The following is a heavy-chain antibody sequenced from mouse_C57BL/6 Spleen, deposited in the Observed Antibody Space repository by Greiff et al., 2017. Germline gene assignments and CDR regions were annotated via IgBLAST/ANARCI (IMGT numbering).Heavy chain of an antibody. CDR2: IHPNSGST. Sequence: QVQLQQPGAELVKPGASVKLSCKASGYTFTSYWMHWVKQRPGQGLEWIGMIHPNSGSTNYNEKFKSKATLTVDKSSSTAYMQLSSLTSEDSAVYYCARGGTVVAKGCFDVWGTRTTGTVSS. CDR3: ARGGTVVAKGCFDV. D-gene: IGHD1-1*01. V-gene: IGHV1-64*01. CDR1: GYTFTSYW. J-gene: IGHJ1*03.